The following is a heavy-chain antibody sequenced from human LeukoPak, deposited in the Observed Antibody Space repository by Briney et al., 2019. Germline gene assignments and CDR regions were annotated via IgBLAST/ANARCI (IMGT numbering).Heavy chain of an antibody. Sequence: PGGSLRLSCAASGFTISSYRMHWVRQAPGKGLVWVSCIHSDGSSTRYADSVKGRFTISRDNAKNTLYLQMNGLRAEDTAVYYCTRDYEGLGYWGQGTLVTVSS. D-gene: IGHD3-16*01. CDR1: GFTISSYR. J-gene: IGHJ4*02. CDR2: IHSDGSST. V-gene: IGHV3-74*01. CDR3: TRDYEGLGY.